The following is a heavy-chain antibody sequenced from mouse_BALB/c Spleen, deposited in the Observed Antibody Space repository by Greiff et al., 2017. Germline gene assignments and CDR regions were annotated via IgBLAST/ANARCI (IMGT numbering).Heavy chain of an antibody. CDR3: ARLNWDRYYFDY. J-gene: IGHJ2*01. CDR2: ISSGGSYT. Sequence: EVKLVESGGYLVKPGGSLKLSCAASGFTFSSYGMSWVRQTPDKRLEWVATISSGGSYTYYPDSVKGRFTISRDNAKNTLYLQMSSLKSEDTAMYYCARLNWDRYYFDYWGQGTTLTVSS. CDR1: GFTFSSYG. D-gene: IGHD4-1*02. V-gene: IGHV5-6*01.